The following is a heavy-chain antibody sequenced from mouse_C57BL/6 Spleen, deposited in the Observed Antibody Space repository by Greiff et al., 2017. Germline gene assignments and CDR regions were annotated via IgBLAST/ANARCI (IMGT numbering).Heavy chain of an antibody. CDR1: GFSLTSYG. CDR2: IWSGGST. V-gene: IGHV2-4*01. CDR3: AKNYYDYDWFAY. Sequence: VKLMESGPGLVQPSQSLSITCTVSGFSLTSYGVHWVRQPPGKGLEWLGVIWSGGSTDYNAAFISRLSISKDNSKSQVFFKMNSLQADDTAIYYCAKNYYDYDWFAYWGQGTLVTVSA. J-gene: IGHJ3*01. D-gene: IGHD2-4*01.